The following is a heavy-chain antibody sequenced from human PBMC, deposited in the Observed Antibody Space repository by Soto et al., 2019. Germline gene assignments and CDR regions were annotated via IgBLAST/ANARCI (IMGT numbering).Heavy chain of an antibody. Sequence: PGGSLRLSCAASGFTFRNYGMHWVRQAPSKGLEWVALVWYDGGNKNYVDSVKGRFTISRDNSKNTLYLQMNSLRDEDTAVYYCVRAAGYSGNDYVYYYGMDVWGQGTTVTV. D-gene: IGHD5-12*01. V-gene: IGHV3-33*01. J-gene: IGHJ6*02. CDR1: GFTFRNYG. CDR3: VRAAGYSGNDYVYYYGMDV. CDR2: VWYDGGNK.